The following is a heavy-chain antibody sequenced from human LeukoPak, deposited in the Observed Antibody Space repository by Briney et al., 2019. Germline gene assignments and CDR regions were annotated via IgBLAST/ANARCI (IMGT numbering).Heavy chain of an antibody. V-gene: IGHV3-30*02. D-gene: IGHD6-19*01. CDR1: GFTLSSYG. CDR3: ATGSSSGWYARLDY. CDR2: IRYDGSNK. Sequence: GGSLRLSCAASGFTLSSYGMHWVRQAPGKGLEWVPFIRYDGSNKYYVDSVKGRFTISRDNSKNTLYLQMNSLRAEDTAVYYCATGSSSGWYARLDYWGQGTLVTVSS. J-gene: IGHJ4*02.